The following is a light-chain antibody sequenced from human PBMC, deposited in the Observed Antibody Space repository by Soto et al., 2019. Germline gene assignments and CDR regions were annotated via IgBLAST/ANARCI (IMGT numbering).Light chain of an antibody. V-gene: IGKV1-9*01. CDR3: QQLKSYPRT. CDR1: QAISSY. CDR2: AAS. J-gene: IGKJ3*01. Sequence: IPLTQSPSSLSASVGDRVTITCRASQAISSYLAWYQQKPGKAPHLLIYAASTLYRGVPSRFSGSGSGTDFTLTISSLQPEDFATYYCQQLKSYPRTFGPGTKVEIK.